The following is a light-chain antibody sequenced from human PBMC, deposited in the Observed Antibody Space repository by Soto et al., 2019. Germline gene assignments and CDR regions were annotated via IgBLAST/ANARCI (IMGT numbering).Light chain of an antibody. Sequence: DVQMTQSPSSLSASVGDRVTITCRASQDINSYLAWYQQKPGNAPKSLIYAASSLQTGVPSRFSGSESGTDFTLTINNLQPEDSATYYCQQYNIYPLTFGGGNKVEIK. V-gene: IGKV1D-16*01. CDR3: QQYNIYPLT. CDR2: AAS. J-gene: IGKJ4*01. CDR1: QDINSY.